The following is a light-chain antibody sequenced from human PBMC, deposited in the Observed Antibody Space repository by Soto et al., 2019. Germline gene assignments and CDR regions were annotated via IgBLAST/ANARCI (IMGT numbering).Light chain of an antibody. CDR2: EVS. V-gene: IGLV2-8*01. J-gene: IGLJ2*01. CDR1: SSDVGGYNN. Sequence: QSALTQPPSASGSPGQSVTISCTGTSSDVGGYNNVSWYQQHPGKAPKFMIYEVSKRPSGVPDRFSGSKSGNTAPLTVSGLQAEDEADYYCSSYAGSSYVLFGGGTKLTVL. CDR3: SSYAGSSYVL.